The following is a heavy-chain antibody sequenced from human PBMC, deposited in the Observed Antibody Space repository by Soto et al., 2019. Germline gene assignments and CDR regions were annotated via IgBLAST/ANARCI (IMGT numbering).Heavy chain of an antibody. Sequence: PGGSLRLSCAASGFTFSSAWFNWVRQAPGKGLEWVGRIKSQNDGGTTDYAAPVRDRFTISKDDSKNTLYLQMNSLKTEDTGVYFCTADLPAFIPQVDSRGPGTLVTVSS. CDR1: GFTFSSAW. CDR3: TADLPAFIPQVDS. CDR2: IKSQNDGGTT. D-gene: IGHD3-3*02. J-gene: IGHJ4*02. V-gene: IGHV3-15*07.